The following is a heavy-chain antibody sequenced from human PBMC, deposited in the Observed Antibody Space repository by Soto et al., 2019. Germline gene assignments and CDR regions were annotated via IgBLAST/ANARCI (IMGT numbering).Heavy chain of an antibody. D-gene: IGHD4-17*01. CDR3: AKDRGFATVTTYWYFDL. Sequence: QVQLVESGGGVVQPGRSLRLSCAASGFTFSSYGMHWVRQAPGKGLEWVAVISYDGSNKYYADSVKGRFTISRDNSKNTLYLQMNSLRAEDTAVYYCAKDRGFATVTTYWYFDLWGRGTLVTVSS. CDR1: GFTFSSYG. J-gene: IGHJ2*01. V-gene: IGHV3-30*18. CDR2: ISYDGSNK.